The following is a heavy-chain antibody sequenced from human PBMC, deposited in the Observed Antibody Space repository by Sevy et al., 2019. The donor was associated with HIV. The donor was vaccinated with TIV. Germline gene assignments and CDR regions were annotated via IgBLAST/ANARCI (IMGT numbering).Heavy chain of an antibody. Sequence: GGSLRLSCAASGFTFSDYYMSWIRQAPGKGLEWVSYISSSGSTIYYADSVKGRFTTSRDNAKNSLYLQMNSLRAEDTAVYYCARDGDYYDSSGYRYYYYGMDVWGQGTTVTVSS. CDR3: ARDGDYYDSSGYRYYYYGMDV. V-gene: IGHV3-11*01. J-gene: IGHJ6*02. CDR1: GFTFSDYY. CDR2: ISSSGSTI. D-gene: IGHD3-22*01.